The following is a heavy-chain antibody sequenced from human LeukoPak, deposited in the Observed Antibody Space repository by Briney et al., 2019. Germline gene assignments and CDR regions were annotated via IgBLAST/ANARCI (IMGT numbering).Heavy chain of an antibody. J-gene: IGHJ4*02. CDR3: ARSLTSSWYYFDH. D-gene: IGHD6-13*01. V-gene: IGHV3-74*01. CDR1: GFTFSNYW. CDR2: INSDGDWT. Sequence: GGSRRLSCAASGFTFSNYWMQWVRQVPGKGLVWVSRINSDGDWTNYAESVKGRFTISRDNAENTLYLQMNSLRAEDAAVYYCARSLTSSWYYFDHWGQGALVTVSS.